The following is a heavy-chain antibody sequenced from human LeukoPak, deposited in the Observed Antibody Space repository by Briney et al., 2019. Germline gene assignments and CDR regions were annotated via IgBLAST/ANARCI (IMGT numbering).Heavy chain of an antibody. D-gene: IGHD6-19*01. CDR3: ARGWYNLDY. CDR1: GLIRTNYA. V-gene: IGHV3-23*01. CDR2: INNGGERR. J-gene: IGHJ4*02. Sequence: GGSLRLFRASSGLIRTNYAMCWVRQASGKGLEWVSGINNGGERRFYAVSVKGRFTISRDNSKNTLYLQMNNLRAEDTAVYYGARGWYNLDYWGQGTRVTVST.